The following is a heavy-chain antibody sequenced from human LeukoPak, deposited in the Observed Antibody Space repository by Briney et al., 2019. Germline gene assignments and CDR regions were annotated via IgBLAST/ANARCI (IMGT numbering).Heavy chain of an antibody. CDR2: IYYSGST. V-gene: IGHV4-39*07. CDR1: GGSISSSSYY. J-gene: IGHJ3*02. Sequence: SETLSLTCTVSGGSISSSSYYWGWLRQPPGKGLEWIGSIYYSGSTYYNPSLKSRVTISVDTSKNQFSLKLSSVTAADTAVYYCARKAGNNAFDIWGQGTMVTVSS. CDR3: ARKAGNNAFDI. D-gene: IGHD2/OR15-2a*01.